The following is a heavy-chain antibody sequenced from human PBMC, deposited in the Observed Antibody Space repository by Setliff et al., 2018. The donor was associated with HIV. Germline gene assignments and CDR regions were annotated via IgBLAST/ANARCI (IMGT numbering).Heavy chain of an antibody. D-gene: IGHD3-10*01. CDR3: ARGTRIYYGSGKLYYYGMDV. CDR2: INHSGTT. J-gene: IGHJ6*02. CDR1: GGSFSDYY. Sequence: SETLSLTCTVYGGSFSDYYWSWIRQPPGKGLEWIGEINHSGTTIYSPSLKSRVTMSVDTSKNQFPLKLSSVTAADTAVYYCARGTRIYYGSGKLYYYGMDVWGQGTTVTVSS. V-gene: IGHV4-34*01.